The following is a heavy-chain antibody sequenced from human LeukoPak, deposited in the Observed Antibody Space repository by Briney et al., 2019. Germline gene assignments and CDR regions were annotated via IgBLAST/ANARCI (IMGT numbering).Heavy chain of an antibody. V-gene: IGHV1-18*01. J-gene: IGHJ4*02. D-gene: IGHD4-11*01. CDR2: ISAYNGNT. Sequence: GASVKVSCKASGYTFTSYGISWVRPAPGQGLEWMGWISAYNGNTNYAQKLQGRVTMTTDTSTSTAYMELRSLRSDDTAVYYCARAAIRDDYSNYYFDYWGQGTLVTVSS. CDR1: GYTFTSYG. CDR3: ARAAIRDDYSNYYFDY.